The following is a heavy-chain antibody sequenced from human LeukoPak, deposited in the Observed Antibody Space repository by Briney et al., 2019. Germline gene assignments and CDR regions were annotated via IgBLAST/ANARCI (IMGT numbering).Heavy chain of an antibody. D-gene: IGHD2-15*01. CDR3: ARGRAATAYYFDY. Sequence: GGSLRLSRAGSGFTFSDYYRSWIRPGPGKGLEWVSYISSSGSTIYYADSVKGRFTISRDNAKNSLYLQMNSLRAEDTAVYYCARGRAATAYYFDYWGQGTLVTVSS. CDR1: GFTFSDYY. J-gene: IGHJ4*02. CDR2: ISSSGSTI. V-gene: IGHV3-11*01.